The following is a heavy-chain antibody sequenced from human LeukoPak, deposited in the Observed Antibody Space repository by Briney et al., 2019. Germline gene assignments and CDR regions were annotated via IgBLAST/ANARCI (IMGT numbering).Heavy chain of an antibody. CDR1: GGSISSSSYY. V-gene: IGHV4-39*01. CDR2: IYYSGST. J-gene: IGHJ6*02. Sequence: PSETLSLICTVSGGSISSSSYYWGWIRQPPGKGLEWIGSIYYSGSTYYNPSLKSRVTISVDTSKNQFSLKLSSVTAADTAVYYCARHDSSGYYYYYGMDVWGQGTTVTVSS. CDR3: ARHDSSGYYYYYGMDV. D-gene: IGHD3-22*01.